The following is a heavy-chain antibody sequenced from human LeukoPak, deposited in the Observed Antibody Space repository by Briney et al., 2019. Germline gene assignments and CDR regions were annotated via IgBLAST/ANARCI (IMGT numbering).Heavy chain of an antibody. CDR3: ARGVATEYFDY. V-gene: IGHV3-53*01. J-gene: IGHJ4*02. D-gene: IGHD5-12*01. CDR2: IYSGGST. CDR1: GFTVSSNY. Sequence: GGSLRLSCAASGFTVSSNYMSWVRQAPGKGLEWVSVIYSGGSTYYADSVKGRFTISRDNSKNTLYLQMNSLRAEDTAVYYCARGVATEYFDYWGQGTLVTVSS.